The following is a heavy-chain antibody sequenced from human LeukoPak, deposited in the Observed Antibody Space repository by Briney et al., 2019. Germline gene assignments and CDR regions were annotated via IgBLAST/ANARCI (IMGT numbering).Heavy chain of an antibody. CDR2: VSYDGGSG. V-gene: IGHV3-30*09. D-gene: IGHD3-22*01. Sequence: PGGSLRLSCAASRFTFTTFSDYVMHWARQAPGKGLEWVAAVSYDGGSGYYADSVKGRFAVSRDNSKNTLYLQMRSLRPEDTAVYYCASNFYDVGGYYYRTPVQYWGQGTPVTVSS. CDR1: RFTFTTFSDYV. CDR3: ASNFYDVGGYYYRTPVQY. J-gene: IGHJ4*02.